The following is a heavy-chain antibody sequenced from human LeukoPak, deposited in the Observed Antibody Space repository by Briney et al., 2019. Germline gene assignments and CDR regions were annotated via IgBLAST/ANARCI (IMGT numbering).Heavy chain of an antibody. CDR2: IRYDGSNK. J-gene: IGHJ3*02. CDR1: GFTFSSYA. Sequence: GGSLRLSCAASGFTFSSYAMHWVRQAPGKGLEWVAFIRYDGSNKYYADSVKGRFTISRDNSKNTLYLQMNSLRAEDTAVYYCAKLAAAGTYILDDAFDIWGQGTMVTVSS. D-gene: IGHD6-13*01. CDR3: AKLAAAGTYILDDAFDI. V-gene: IGHV3-30*02.